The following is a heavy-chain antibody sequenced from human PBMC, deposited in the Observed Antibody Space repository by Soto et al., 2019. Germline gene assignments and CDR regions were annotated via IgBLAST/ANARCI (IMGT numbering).Heavy chain of an antibody. J-gene: IGHJ4*02. Sequence: QVQLVQSGAEVKKPGSSVKVSCKASGGTFSSYAISWVRQAPGQGLEWMGGIIPIFGTASYAQKFQGRVTITADESTSTAYMELSSLRSEDTAVYYCARDWNCGGDCYLDYWGQGTLVTVSS. V-gene: IGHV1-69*01. CDR1: GGTFSSYA. CDR2: IIPIFGTA. CDR3: ARDWNCGGDCYLDY. D-gene: IGHD2-21*02.